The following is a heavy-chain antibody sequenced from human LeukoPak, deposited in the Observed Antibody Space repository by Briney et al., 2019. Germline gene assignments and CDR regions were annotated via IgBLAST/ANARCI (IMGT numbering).Heavy chain of an antibody. V-gene: IGHV1-46*01. CDR1: GYTFTSYY. Sequence: ASVKVSCKASGYTFTSYYMHWVRQAPGQGLEWMGIINPSGGSTSYAQKFQGRVTMTRDMSTSTAYMELRSLRSDDTAVYYCAGLFSSYYYMDVWGKGTTVTVSS. J-gene: IGHJ6*03. CDR2: INPSGGST. D-gene: IGHD2-21*01. CDR3: AGLFSSYYYMDV.